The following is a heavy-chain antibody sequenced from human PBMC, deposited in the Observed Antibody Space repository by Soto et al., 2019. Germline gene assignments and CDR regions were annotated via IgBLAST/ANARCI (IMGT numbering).Heavy chain of an antibody. Sequence: EVQLVESGGGLVKPGGSLRLSCAASGFTFSSYSVNWVRQAPGKGLEWVSSISSSSNYIYYADSLKGRFTISRDNAKNSLYLQRNGLRAENTGVNYFARGGVDTANLPFDYWGQGTLVTVSS. CDR2: ISSSSNYI. J-gene: IGHJ4*02. CDR1: GFTFSSYS. D-gene: IGHD5-18*01. CDR3: ARGGVDTANLPFDY. V-gene: IGHV3-21*01.